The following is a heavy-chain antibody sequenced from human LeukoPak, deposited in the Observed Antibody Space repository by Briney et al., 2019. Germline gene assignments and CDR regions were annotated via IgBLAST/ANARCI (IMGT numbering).Heavy chain of an antibody. CDR2: VYHSGST. CDR1: GYSISSGYY. Sequence: SETLSLTCAVSGYSISSGYYWGWIRQPPGKGLEWIGSVYHSGSTYYNPSLKSRVAISVDTSENQFSLKLTSVTAADTAVYFCARHRLSTTSGYAFDYMDVWGKGTTVTVSS. CDR3: ARHRLSTTSGYAFDYMDV. V-gene: IGHV4-38-2*01. D-gene: IGHD5-12*01. J-gene: IGHJ6*03.